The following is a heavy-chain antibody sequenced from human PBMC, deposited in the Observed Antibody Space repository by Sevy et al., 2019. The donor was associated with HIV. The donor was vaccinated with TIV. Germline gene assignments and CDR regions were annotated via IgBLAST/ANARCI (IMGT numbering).Heavy chain of an antibody. CDR1: GFTFSNYA. V-gene: IGHV3-23*01. J-gene: IGHJ5*01. D-gene: IGHD3-22*01. CDR2: ISGSGGSGDKT. CDR3: ARKDDSSGYFDY. Sequence: GGSLRLSCAASGFTFSNYAMNWVRQAPGKGLEWVSGISGSGGSGDKTNYADSVKGRFTISRDDSKNSLYLQLNSLRADDTAIYYCARKDDSSGYFDYWGHGTLVTVSS.